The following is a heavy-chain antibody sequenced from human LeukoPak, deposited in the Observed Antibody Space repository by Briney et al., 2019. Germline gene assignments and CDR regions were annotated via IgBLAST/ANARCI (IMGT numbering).Heavy chain of an antibody. J-gene: IGHJ4*02. CDR1: GFTFSSYS. V-gene: IGHV3-21*01. D-gene: IGHD3-10*02. Sequence: PGGSLRLSCAASGFTFSSYSMSWVRQAPGKGLEWVSSISSSSSYIYYADSVKGRFTISRDNTKNSLYLQMISLRAEDTAVYYCARGTMVGTPRAPLYDYWGQGTLVTVSS. CDR3: ARGTMVGTPRAPLYDY. CDR2: ISSSSSYI.